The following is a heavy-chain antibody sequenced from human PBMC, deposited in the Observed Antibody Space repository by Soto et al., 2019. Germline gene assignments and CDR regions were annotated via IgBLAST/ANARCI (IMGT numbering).Heavy chain of an antibody. CDR1: GFSFSNYA. CDR3: AKDKQLGRDYYYYGLDV. V-gene: IGHV3-23*01. D-gene: IGHD1-1*01. CDR2: ISGSGAGT. Sequence: LRLSCAASGFSFSNYAMSWVRQAPGKGLAWVSAISGSGAGTYYVESVRGRFTISRDNSKNTLYLHMNSLRAEDTAVYFCAKDKQLGRDYYYYGLDVWGQGTTVTVSS. J-gene: IGHJ6*02.